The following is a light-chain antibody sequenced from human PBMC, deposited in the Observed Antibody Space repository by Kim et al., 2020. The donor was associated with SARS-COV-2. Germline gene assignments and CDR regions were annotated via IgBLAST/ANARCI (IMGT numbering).Light chain of an antibody. CDR1: SLISYY. CDR2: GKN. V-gene: IGLV3-19*01. CDR3: NSRYSNDNVV. Sequence: VALGQTVTITCQGDSLISYYATWYKKKPGQAPILVIYGKNNRPSGIPDRFSGSSSGNTASLTITGTQAGNEADYYCNSRYSNDNVVFGGGTQLTVL. J-gene: IGLJ2*01.